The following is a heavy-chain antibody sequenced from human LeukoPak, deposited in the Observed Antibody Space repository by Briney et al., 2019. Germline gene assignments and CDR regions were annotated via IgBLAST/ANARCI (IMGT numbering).Heavy chain of an antibody. CDR2: IIPIFGTA. D-gene: IGHD1-26*01. Sequence: KVSCKASGDTFSSYAISWVRQAPGQGLEWMGGIIPIFGTANYAQKFQGRVTITADKSTSTAYMELSSLRSEDTAVYYCARGQGGSYFGFAWFDPWGQGTLVTVSS. CDR3: ARGQGGSYFGFAWFDP. CDR1: GDTFSSYA. V-gene: IGHV1-69*06. J-gene: IGHJ5*02.